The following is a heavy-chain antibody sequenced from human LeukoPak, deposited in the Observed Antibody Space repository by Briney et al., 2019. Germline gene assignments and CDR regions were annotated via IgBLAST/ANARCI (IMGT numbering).Heavy chain of an antibody. CDR2: ISYDGSNK. D-gene: IGHD1-14*01. CDR3: ARSNHDAFDI. J-gene: IGHJ3*02. CDR1: GFTFSSYA. Sequence: TGGSLRLSCAASGFTFSSYATHWVRQAPGKGLEWVAVISYDGSNKYYADSVKGRFTISRDNSKNTLYLQMNRLRAEDTAVYYCARSNHDAFDIWGQGTMVTVSS. V-gene: IGHV3-30*04.